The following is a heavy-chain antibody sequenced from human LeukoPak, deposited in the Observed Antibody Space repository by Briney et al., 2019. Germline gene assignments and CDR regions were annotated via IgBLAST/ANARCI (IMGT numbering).Heavy chain of an antibody. Sequence: SETLSLTCTVSGVSINSRSYYWGSIRQPPGKGLEWIRSIYYRGSPYYTPSPKSRVTISVHTSKNQFSLKLSSVTPAHRAVFLCARHAVYSRIDDGSQGTLVTVSS. V-gene: IGHV4-39*01. J-gene: IGHJ4*02. CDR2: IYYRGSP. CDR1: GVSINSRSYY. CDR3: ARHAVYSRIDD. D-gene: IGHD5-18*01.